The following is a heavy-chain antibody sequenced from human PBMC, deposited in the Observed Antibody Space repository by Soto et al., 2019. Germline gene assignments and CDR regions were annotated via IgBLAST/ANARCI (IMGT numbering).Heavy chain of an antibody. CDR1: GFTFSSYG. CDR2: ISYDGSNK. Sequence: QVQLVESGGGVVQPGRSLRLSCAASGFTFSSYGMHWVRQAPGKGLEWVAVISYDGSNKYYADSVKGRFTISRDNSKNTLYLQMNSLRAEDTAVYYCAKAPHYDILTSDYMDVWGKGTTVTVSS. V-gene: IGHV3-30*18. J-gene: IGHJ6*03. D-gene: IGHD3-9*01. CDR3: AKAPHYDILTSDYMDV.